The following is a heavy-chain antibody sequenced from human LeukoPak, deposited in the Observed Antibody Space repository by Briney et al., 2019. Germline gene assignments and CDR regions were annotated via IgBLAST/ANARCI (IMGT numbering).Heavy chain of an antibody. V-gene: IGHV3-11*01. CDR2: ISSSASTI. CDR1: GFTFSDYY. CDR3: AREVAAAVDY. Sequence: PGGSLRLSCAASGFTFSDYYMSWLRQAPGKGLEWVSYISSSASTIYYADSVKGRFTISRDNAKSSLYLQMNSLRAEDTAVYCCAREVAAAVDYWGQGTLVTVSS. D-gene: IGHD6-13*01. J-gene: IGHJ4*02.